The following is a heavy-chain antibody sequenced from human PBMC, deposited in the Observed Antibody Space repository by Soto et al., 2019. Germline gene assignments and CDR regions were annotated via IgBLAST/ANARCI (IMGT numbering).Heavy chain of an antibody. Sequence: ASVKVSCKASGGTFSSYTISWVRQAPGQGLEWMGRIIPILGIANYAQKFQGRVTITADKYTGTPYMGLSSLRSEDTAVYYCARGAFGYCSGGSCYSSGEYYYYMDVWGKGTTVTVSS. CDR3: ARGAFGYCSGGSCYSSGEYYYYMDV. CDR2: IIPILGIA. V-gene: IGHV1-69*02. D-gene: IGHD2-15*01. J-gene: IGHJ6*03. CDR1: GGTFSSYT.